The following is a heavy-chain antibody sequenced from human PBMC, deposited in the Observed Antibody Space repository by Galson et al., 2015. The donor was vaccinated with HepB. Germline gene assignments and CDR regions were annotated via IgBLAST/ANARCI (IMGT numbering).Heavy chain of an antibody. Sequence: SVKVSCKASGYTFTSYGISWVRQAPGQGLEWMGWISAYNGNTNYAQKLQGRVTMTTDTSTSTAYMELRSLRSDDTAVYYCARGGYYDSSGYYYVDGCNYYYGMDVWGKGTTVTVSS. CDR3: ARGGYYDSSGYYYVDGCNYYYGMDV. J-gene: IGHJ6*04. V-gene: IGHV1-18*04. CDR1: GYTFTSYG. D-gene: IGHD3-22*01. CDR2: ISAYNGNT.